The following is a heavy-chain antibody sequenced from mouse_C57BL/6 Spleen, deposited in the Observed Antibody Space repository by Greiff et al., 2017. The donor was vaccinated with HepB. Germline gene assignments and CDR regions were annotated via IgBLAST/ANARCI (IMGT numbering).Heavy chain of an antibody. Sequence: QVQLQQPGAELVRPGSSVKLSCKASGYTFTSYWMDWVKQRPGQGLEWIGNIYPSDSETHYNQKFKDKATLTVDKSSSTAYMQLSSLTSEDSAVYYCARGDYDTTGFAYWGQGTLVTVSA. CDR3: ARGDYDTTGFAY. CDR1: GYTFTSYW. D-gene: IGHD2-4*01. V-gene: IGHV1-61*01. J-gene: IGHJ3*01. CDR2: IYPSDSET.